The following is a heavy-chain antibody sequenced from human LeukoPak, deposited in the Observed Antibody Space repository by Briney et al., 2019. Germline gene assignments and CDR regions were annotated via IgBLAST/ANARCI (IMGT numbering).Heavy chain of an antibody. Sequence: GASVKVSCKASGGTFSSYAIGWVRQAPGQGLEWMGRIIPIFGIANYAQKFQGRVTITADKSTSTAYMELSSLRSEDTAVYYCARAAAQDELGHFDYWGQGTLVTVSS. CDR2: IIPIFGIA. D-gene: IGHD7-27*01. CDR1: GGTFSSYA. CDR3: ARAAAQDELGHFDY. V-gene: IGHV1-69*04. J-gene: IGHJ4*02.